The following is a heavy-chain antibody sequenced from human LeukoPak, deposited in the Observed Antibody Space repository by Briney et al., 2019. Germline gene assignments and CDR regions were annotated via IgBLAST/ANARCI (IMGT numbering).Heavy chain of an antibody. D-gene: IGHD1-26*01. J-gene: IGHJ5*01. CDR3: ARDKVVGPTKFDS. V-gene: IGHV3-7*01. CDR1: GFPFSSYW. Sequence: GGSLRLSCAASGFPFSSYWMSWVRQAPGKGLEWVANIKEDGSEKYYVDSVKGRFTISRDNAKNSVYLHMNSLRAEYTAVYYCARDKVVGPTKFDSWGQGTLVTVSS. CDR2: IKEDGSEK.